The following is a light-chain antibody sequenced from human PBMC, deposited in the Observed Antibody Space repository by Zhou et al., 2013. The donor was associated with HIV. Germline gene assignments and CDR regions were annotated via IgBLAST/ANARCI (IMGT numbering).Light chain of an antibody. CDR1: NIGSKS. CDR2: YDS. J-gene: IGLJ3*02. Sequence: SYVLTQPPSVSVAPGKTARITCGGNNIGSKSVHWYQQKPGQAPVLVIYYDSDRPSGIPERFSGSNSGNTATLTISRVEVGDEADYYCQVWDSSSDWVFGGGTKLTVL. CDR3: QVWDSSSDWV. V-gene: IGLV3-21*04.